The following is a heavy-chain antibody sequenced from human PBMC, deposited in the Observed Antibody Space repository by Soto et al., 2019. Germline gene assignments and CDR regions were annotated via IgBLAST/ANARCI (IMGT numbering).Heavy chain of an antibody. J-gene: IGHJ4*02. CDR3: ARENSGWYPDFDY. D-gene: IGHD6-19*01. Sequence: GASVKVSCKASGYTFTSYAIHWVRQAPGQRLEWMGWISAYNGNTNYAQKLQGRVTMTTDTSTSTAYMELRSLRSDDTAVYYCARENSGWYPDFDYWGQGTLVTVSS. CDR1: GYTFTSYA. V-gene: IGHV1-18*01. CDR2: ISAYNGNT.